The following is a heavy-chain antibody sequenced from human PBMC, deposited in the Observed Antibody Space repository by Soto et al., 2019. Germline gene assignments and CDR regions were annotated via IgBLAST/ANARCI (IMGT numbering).Heavy chain of an antibody. Sequence: QVQLVQSGAEVKKPGSSVKVSCKASGGTFSSYAISWVRQAPGQGLEWMGGIIPIFGTANYAQKFQGRVTITADESTSTAYMELSSLRSEDTAVYYCARGRWGCSGGSCYHTATAYYYDYGMDVWGQGTTVTVSS. D-gene: IGHD2-15*01. CDR3: ARGRWGCSGGSCYHTATAYYYDYGMDV. J-gene: IGHJ6*02. CDR1: GGTFSSYA. V-gene: IGHV1-69*01. CDR2: IIPIFGTA.